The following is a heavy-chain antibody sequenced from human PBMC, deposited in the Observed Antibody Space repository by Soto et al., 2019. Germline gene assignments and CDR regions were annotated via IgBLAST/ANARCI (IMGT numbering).Heavy chain of an antibody. V-gene: IGHV3-23*01. Sequence: PGGSLRLSCAASGFTFSSYAMSWVRQAPGKGLEWVSAISGSGGSTYYADSVKGRFTISRDNSKNTLYLQMNSLRAEDTAVYYCAKGGYSYGYRDGMDVWGQGTTVTVSS. D-gene: IGHD5-18*01. CDR3: AKGGYSYGYRDGMDV. CDR2: ISGSGGST. CDR1: GFTFSSYA. J-gene: IGHJ6*02.